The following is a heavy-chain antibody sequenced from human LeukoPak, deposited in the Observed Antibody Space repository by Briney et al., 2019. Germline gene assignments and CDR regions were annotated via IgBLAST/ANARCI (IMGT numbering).Heavy chain of an antibody. V-gene: IGHV3-21*01. Sequence: PGGSLRLSCAASGFTAASGFTFSYYSMNWVRPTPGKGLEWVSSITGSGTYIYYADSLKGRFTISRDNAKNSLFLQMNSLRAEDTAVYYCATGLEDSNIDYWGQGTLVTVSS. CDR3: ATGLEDSNIDY. CDR1: GFTFSYYS. J-gene: IGHJ4*02. CDR2: ITGSGTYI.